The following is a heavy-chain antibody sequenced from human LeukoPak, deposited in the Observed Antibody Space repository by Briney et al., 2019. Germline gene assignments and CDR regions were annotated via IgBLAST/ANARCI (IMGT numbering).Heavy chain of an antibody. CDR3: ARDRPYYYDSSGYHDAFDI. J-gene: IGHJ3*02. D-gene: IGHD3-22*01. CDR2: ISAYNGST. V-gene: IGHV1-18*01. CDR1: GYTFTSYG. Sequence: GASVKVSCKASGYTFTSYGISWVRQAPGQGLEWMGWISAYNGSTNYAQELQGRVTMTTDTSTSTAYMELRSLRSDDTAVYYCARDRPYYYDSSGYHDAFDIWGQGTMVTVSS.